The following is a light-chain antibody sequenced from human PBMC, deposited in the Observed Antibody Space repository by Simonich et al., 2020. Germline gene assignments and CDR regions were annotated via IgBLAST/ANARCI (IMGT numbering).Light chain of an antibody. CDR2: WAS. J-gene: IGKJ2*01. CDR3: QQYYSTPYT. Sequence: DIVMTQSPDSLAVSLGERATINCKPSQSVLYSSNNTNYLAWYQQKPGQPPKLLIYWASTRESGFPDRFSGSGSGTDFTLTISSLQAEDVAVYYCQQYYSTPYTFGQGTKLEIK. V-gene: IGKV4-1*01. CDR1: QSVLYSSNNTNY.